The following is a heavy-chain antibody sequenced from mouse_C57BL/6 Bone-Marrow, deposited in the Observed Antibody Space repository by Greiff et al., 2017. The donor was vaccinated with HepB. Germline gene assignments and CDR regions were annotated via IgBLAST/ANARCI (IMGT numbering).Heavy chain of an antibody. CDR3: TRGYDGYYVGGYYAMDY. D-gene: IGHD2-3*01. J-gene: IGHJ4*01. Sequence: VQLQQSGAELVRPGASVTLSCKASGYTFTDYEMHWVKQTPVHGLEWIGAIDPETGGTAYNQKFKGKAILTADKSSSTAYMELRSRTSEDSAVYYCTRGYDGYYVGGYYAMDYWGQGTSVTVSS. CDR1: GYTFTDYE. CDR2: IDPETGGT. V-gene: IGHV1-15*01.